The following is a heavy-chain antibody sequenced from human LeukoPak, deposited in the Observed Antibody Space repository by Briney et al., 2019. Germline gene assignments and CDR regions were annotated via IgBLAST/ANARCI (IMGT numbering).Heavy chain of an antibody. CDR1: GGSISSGGYY. Sequence: KPSETLSLTCTVSGGSISSGGYYWSWIRQPPGKGLEWIGYIYYSGSTNYNPSLKSRVTISVDTSKNQFSLKLSSVTAADTAVYYCAREVSGYGLEQFDYWGQGTLVTVSS. CDR2: IYYSGST. V-gene: IGHV4-61*08. CDR3: AREVSGYGLEQFDY. D-gene: IGHD5-12*01. J-gene: IGHJ4*02.